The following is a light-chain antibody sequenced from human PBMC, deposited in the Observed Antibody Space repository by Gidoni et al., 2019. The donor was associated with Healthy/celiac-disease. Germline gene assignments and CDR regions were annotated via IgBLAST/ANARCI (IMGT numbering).Light chain of an antibody. CDR1: SSNIGSNT. CDR3: AAWDDSLNGVV. J-gene: IGLJ2*01. V-gene: IGLV1-44*01. Sequence: QSVLTQPPSASGTPGQRVTISCSGRSSNIGSNTVNWYQQLPGTAPKLLIYSNNQRPSGVPDRFSGSKSGTAASLAISGFQSEDEADYYCAAWDDSLNGVVFGGGTKLTVL. CDR2: SNN.